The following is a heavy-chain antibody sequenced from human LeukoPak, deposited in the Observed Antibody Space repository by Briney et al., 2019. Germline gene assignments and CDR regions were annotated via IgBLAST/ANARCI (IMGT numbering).Heavy chain of an antibody. CDR2: IYYSGST. CDR1: GGSISSYY. V-gene: IGHV4-59*12. J-gene: IGHJ4*02. CDR3: AREGGYSSPFDY. Sequence: PSETLSLTCTVSGGSISSYYWSWIRQPPGKGLEWIGYIYYSGSTNYNPSLKSRVTISVDTSKNQFSLKLNSVTAADTAVYYCAREGGYSSPFDYWGQGTLVTVPS. D-gene: IGHD6-13*01.